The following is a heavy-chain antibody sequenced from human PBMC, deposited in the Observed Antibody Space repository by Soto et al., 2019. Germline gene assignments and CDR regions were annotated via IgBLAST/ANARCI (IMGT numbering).Heavy chain of an antibody. CDR2: INPSGGST. J-gene: IGHJ6*02. V-gene: IGHV1-46*03. D-gene: IGHD3-10*01. CDR3: GREDYSQYYGMDV. CDR1: GYTFTSYY. Sequence: ASVKVSCKASGYTFTSYYMHWVRQAPGQGLEWMGIINPSGGSTSYAQKFQGRVTMTRDTSTSTVYMELSSLRSEDTAVYYCGREDYSQYYGMDVWGQGTTVTVSS.